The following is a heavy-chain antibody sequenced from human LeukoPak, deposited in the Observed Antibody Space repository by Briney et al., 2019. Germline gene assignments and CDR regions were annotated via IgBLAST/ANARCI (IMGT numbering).Heavy chain of an antibody. CDR3: ARGGDGYNPFDY. CDR1: GGSFSGYY. Sequence: SETLSLTCAVYGGSFSGYYWSWIRQPPGKGLEWIGEINHSGSTSYNPSLKSRVTISVDTSKNQFSLKLSSVTAADTAVYYCARGGDGYNPFDYWGQGTLVTVSS. J-gene: IGHJ4*02. D-gene: IGHD5-24*01. V-gene: IGHV4-34*01. CDR2: INHSGST.